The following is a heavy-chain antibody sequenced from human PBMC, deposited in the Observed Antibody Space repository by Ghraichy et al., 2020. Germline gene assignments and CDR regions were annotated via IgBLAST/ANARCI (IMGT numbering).Heavy chain of an antibody. D-gene: IGHD6-6*01. CDR3: ARDLLFYSSSGY. V-gene: IGHV3-7*03. CDR1: GLTFSSYW. CDR2: IKQDGSEK. Sequence: GESLNISCAASGLTFSSYWMSWVRQAPGKGLEWVANIKQDGSEKYYVDSVKGRFTISRDNAKNSLYLQMNSLRAEDTAVYYCARDLLFYSSSGYWGQGTLVTVSS. J-gene: IGHJ4*02.